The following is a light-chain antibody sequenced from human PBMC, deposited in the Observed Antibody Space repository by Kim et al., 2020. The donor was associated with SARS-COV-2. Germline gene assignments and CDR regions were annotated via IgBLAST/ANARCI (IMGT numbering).Light chain of an antibody. CDR2: TAS. Sequence: DIQMTQAPSSLSASVGDRVTITCRASQDISRYLNWYQQKPGKAPKLLIYTASSLQSGVPSRFTGSGSETDFTLTISSLQPEDFASYYCQQTYSASRTFGQGTKVDIK. J-gene: IGKJ1*01. V-gene: IGKV1-39*01. CDR1: QDISRY. CDR3: QQTYSASRT.